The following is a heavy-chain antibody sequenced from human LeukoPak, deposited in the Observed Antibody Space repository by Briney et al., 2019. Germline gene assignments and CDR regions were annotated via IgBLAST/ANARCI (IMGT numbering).Heavy chain of an antibody. CDR2: IYYSGST. CDR1: GGSISSSSYY. D-gene: IGHD3-9*01. V-gene: IGHV4-39*07. CDR3: ARDPFYDILTGYYLRWYFDL. Sequence: SETLSLTCTVFGGSISSSSYYWGWIRQPPGKGLEWIGSIYYSGSTYYNPSLKSRVTISVDTSKNQFSLKLSSVTAADTAVYYCARDPFYDILTGYYLRWYFDLWGRGTLVTVSS. J-gene: IGHJ2*01.